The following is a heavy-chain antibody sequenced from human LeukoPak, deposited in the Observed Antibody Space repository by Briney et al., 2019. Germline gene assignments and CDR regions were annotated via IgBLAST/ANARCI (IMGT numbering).Heavy chain of an antibody. J-gene: IGHJ6*03. CDR2: MNGGNGNA. Sequence: ASVKVSCKASGYIFTDYAIHWLRQAPGQRPEWMGWMNGGNGNAKYSQKFQGRITLIRDTSAATAYMELSSLRHDDLAVYYCARGRGTSGSNRDFYYYYYMDVWGKGTTVTVSS. CDR3: ARGRGTSGSNRDFYYYYYMDV. D-gene: IGHD2-15*01. V-gene: IGHV1-3*01. CDR1: GYIFTDYA.